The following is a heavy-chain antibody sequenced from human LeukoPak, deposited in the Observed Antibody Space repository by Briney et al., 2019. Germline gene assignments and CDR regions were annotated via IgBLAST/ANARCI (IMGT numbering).Heavy chain of an antibody. Sequence: SETLSLTCTVSGGSISSGSYYWSWIRQPAGKGLEWIGRIYTSGSTNYNPSLKSRVTISVDTSKNQFSLKLSSVTAADTAGYYCARGYGSGSTNWFDPWGQGTLVTVSS. CDR1: GGSISSGSYY. V-gene: IGHV4-61*02. CDR2: IYTSGST. D-gene: IGHD3-10*01. J-gene: IGHJ5*02. CDR3: ARGYGSGSTNWFDP.